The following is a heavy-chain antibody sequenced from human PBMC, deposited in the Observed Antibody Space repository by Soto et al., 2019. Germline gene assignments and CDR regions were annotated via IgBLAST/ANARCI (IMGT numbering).Heavy chain of an antibody. CDR2: INHSGST. V-gene: IGHV4-34*01. J-gene: IGHJ4*02. D-gene: IGHD6-13*01. CDR3: ARHPQVGGRSWYVDY. Sequence: SETLSLTCAVYGGSFSAYYWSWIRQPPGKGLEWIGEINHSGSTNYNPSLKSRVTISVDTSKNQFSLKLSSVTAADTAVYYCARHPQVGGRSWYVDYWGQGTLVTVSS. CDR1: GGSFSAYY.